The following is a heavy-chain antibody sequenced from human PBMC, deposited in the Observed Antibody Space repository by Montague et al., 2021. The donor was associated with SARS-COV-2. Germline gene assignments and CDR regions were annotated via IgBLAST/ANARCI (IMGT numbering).Heavy chain of an antibody. CDR3: ASGIYPSGSYYNRYYYGSNI. D-gene: IGHD3-10*01. CDR2: INHSANT. CDR1: GGSLSGYY. V-gene: IGHV4-34*01. Sequence: SETLSLTCAVYGGSLSGYYWSWIRQPPEKGLEWIGEINHSANTKXXPSLKSPVTISIDTSKNQFSLKMTSVTAADTATYYCASGIYPSGSYYNRYYYGSNIWGPGTTVSVSS. J-gene: IGHJ6*02.